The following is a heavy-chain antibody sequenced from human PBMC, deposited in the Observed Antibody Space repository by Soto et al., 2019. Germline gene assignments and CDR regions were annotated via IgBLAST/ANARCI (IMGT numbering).Heavy chain of an antibody. CDR1: GFSFSHYA. Sequence: GGSLRLCCAASGFSFSHYAMHGVRQPPGKGLEWVALISYDGENQYFTDPVRGRFTISRDNSKTAVYLEMNDLRLDDTATYYCVSPHSESSNAFDLWGQGTLVTVSS. V-gene: IGHV3-30*04. CDR3: VSPHSESSNAFDL. CDR2: ISYDGENQ. J-gene: IGHJ5*02. D-gene: IGHD3-10*01.